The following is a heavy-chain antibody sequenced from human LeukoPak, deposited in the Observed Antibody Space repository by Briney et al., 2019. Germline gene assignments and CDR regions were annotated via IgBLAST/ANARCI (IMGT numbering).Heavy chain of an antibody. J-gene: IGHJ5*02. CDR2: IYYSGNT. CDR1: GGSISTYY. Sequence: SETLSLTCAVSGGSISTYYWTWIRQPPGKGLEWIGYIYYSGNTNYNPSLKSRVTISVDTSKNQFSLKLSSVTAADTAVYYCARSRAFNSGAFDPWGQGSLVTVSS. CDR3: ARSRAFNSGAFDP. D-gene: IGHD1-26*01. V-gene: IGHV4-59*01.